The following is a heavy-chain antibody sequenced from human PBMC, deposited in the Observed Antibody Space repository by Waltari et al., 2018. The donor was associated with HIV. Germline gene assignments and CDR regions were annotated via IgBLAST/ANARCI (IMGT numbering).Heavy chain of an antibody. Sequence: EVHLVESGGGLVQPGRSLRLSCAASGFTFDDYAMHWVRQTPGKGLEWVSGISWNSGSIGYADSVKGRFTISRDNAKNSLFLQMNSLRPEDTAFYYCAKGPTLTSPPTYFNY. J-gene: IGHJ4*01. V-gene: IGHV3-9*01. D-gene: IGHD2-2*01. CDR1: GFTFDDYA. CDR3: AKGPTLTSPPTYFNY. CDR2: ISWNSGSI.